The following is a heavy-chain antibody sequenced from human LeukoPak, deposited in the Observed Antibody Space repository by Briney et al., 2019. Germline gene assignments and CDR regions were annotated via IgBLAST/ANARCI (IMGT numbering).Heavy chain of an antibody. CDR1: GYTFTDYY. J-gene: IGHJ4*02. V-gene: IGHV1-2*02. CDR2: INPNSGGT. D-gene: IGHD6-19*01. CDR3: AREAASYSSGWLDY. Sequence: ASVKVSCKTSGYTFTDYYMHWVRQAPGQGLEWMGWINPNSGGTNYAQKFQGRVTMTRDTSISTAYMELSRLRSDDTAVYYCAREAASYSSGWLDYWGQGTLVTVSS.